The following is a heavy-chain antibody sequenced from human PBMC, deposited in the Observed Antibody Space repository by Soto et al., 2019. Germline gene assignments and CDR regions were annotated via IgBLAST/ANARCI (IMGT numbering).Heavy chain of an antibody. CDR1: GYSFTDYH. D-gene: IGHD2-8*01. Sequence: QVQLVQSGAEVKKPGASVRVSCKASGYSFTDYHIHWVRQAPGQGLEWLGRINPKSGGTSTAQKLQGWVTMTRDRSISTVYMELTRLRSGDTAVYFCARGHSTDCSNGVCSFFYNHEMDVWGQGTTVTVSS. CDR3: ARGHSTDCSNGVCSFFYNHEMDV. J-gene: IGHJ6*02. V-gene: IGHV1-2*04. CDR2: INPKSGGT.